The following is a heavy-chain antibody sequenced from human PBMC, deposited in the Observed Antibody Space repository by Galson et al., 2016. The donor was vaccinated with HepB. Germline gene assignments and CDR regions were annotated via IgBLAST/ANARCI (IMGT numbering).Heavy chain of an antibody. V-gene: IGHV3-64D*06. CDR3: VKEGYQELSDGAFDI. Sequence: SLRLSCAASGFTFSSYSMHWVRQAPGKGLEYVSGINSNGGRTYYTDPVKGRFTLSRDNSKNTVYLQMSSLRIEDTAVYLCVKEGYQELSDGAFDIWGQGTMVTVSS. CDR2: INSNGGRT. D-gene: IGHD2-2*01. J-gene: IGHJ3*02. CDR1: GFTFSSYS.